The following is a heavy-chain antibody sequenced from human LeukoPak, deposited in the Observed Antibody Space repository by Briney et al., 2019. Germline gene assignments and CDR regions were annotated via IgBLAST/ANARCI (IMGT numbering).Heavy chain of an antibody. Sequence: PGGSLRLSCAASGFTFSSYSMNWVRQAPGKGLEWVSSISSSSSYIYYADSVKGRFTISRDNAKNSLYLQMNSLRAEDTAVYYCARDEMVRGPVDYWGQGTLVTVSS. CDR1: GFTFSSYS. V-gene: IGHV3-21*01. CDR3: ARDEMVRGPVDY. D-gene: IGHD3-10*01. CDR2: ISSSSSYI. J-gene: IGHJ4*02.